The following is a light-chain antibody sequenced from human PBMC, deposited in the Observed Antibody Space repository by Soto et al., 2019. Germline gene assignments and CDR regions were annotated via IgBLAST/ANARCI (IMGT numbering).Light chain of an antibody. J-gene: IGKJ1*01. CDR3: QQYNSYSRT. V-gene: IGKV1-5*01. Sequence: DIQMTQSPSTLSAYVGHRVTVTCRARQSINTWLAWYQQKPGKAPKLLIYDASSLQSGVPSRFTARGSGTEFTLTISSLQPDDFATYYCQQYNSYSRTFGQGTKVEIK. CDR1: QSINTW. CDR2: DAS.